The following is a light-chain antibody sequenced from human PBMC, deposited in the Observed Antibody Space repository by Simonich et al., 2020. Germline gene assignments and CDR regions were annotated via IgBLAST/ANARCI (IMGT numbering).Light chain of an antibody. CDR2: DVS. CDR3: SSYTSSSTWV. V-gene: IGLV2-14*01. J-gene: IGLJ3*02. Sequence: QSALIQPASVSGSPGQSITISCTGTSSDVGGYNYVSWYQQHPSKATKLMIYDVSNRPSGVSNRFFGSKSGNTASLIISGLQAEDEADYYCSSYTSSSTWVFGGGTKLTVL. CDR1: SSDVGGYNY.